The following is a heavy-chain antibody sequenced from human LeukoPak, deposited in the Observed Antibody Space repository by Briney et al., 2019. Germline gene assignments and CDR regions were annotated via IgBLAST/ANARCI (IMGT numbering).Heavy chain of an antibody. CDR1: GFTFSNYA. J-gene: IGHJ5*02. Sequence: GGSLRLSCVASGFTFSNYAMTWVRQVPGKGLEWVCGISGSGGSTYYADSMKGRFTISRDNSKNTLYLQINSLRAEDTAVYYCAKDFSVGVTMIRGPFDPWGQGTLVTVSS. CDR2: ISGSGGST. V-gene: IGHV3-23*01. CDR3: AKDFSVGVTMIRGPFDP. D-gene: IGHD3-10*01.